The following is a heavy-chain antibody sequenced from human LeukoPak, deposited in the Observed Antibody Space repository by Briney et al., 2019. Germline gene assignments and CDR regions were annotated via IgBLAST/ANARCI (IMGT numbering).Heavy chain of an antibody. CDR1: GYTFTGYY. D-gene: IGHD5-24*01. V-gene: IGHV1-2*04. CDR2: INPNSGGT. CDR3: ARGEDGDGYYYYYGMDV. Sequence: ASVKVSCKASGYTFTGYYMHWVRQAPGQGLEWMGWINPNSGGTNYAQKFQGWVTMTRDTSISTAYMELSRLRSDDTAVYYCARGEDGDGYYYYYGMDVWGQGTTVTVSS. J-gene: IGHJ6*02.